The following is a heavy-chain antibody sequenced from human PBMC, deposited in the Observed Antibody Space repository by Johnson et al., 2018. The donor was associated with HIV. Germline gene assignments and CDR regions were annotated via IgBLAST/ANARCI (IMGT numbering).Heavy chain of an antibody. J-gene: IGHJ3*02. V-gene: IGHV3-9*01. CDR2: ISWNSGSI. Sequence: EVQLVESGGGLVQPGRSLRLSCVASGFTFDDYAMHWVRQAPGKGLEWVSGISWNSGSIDYADSVKGRFTISRDNAKNSLYLQMNSLRAEDTALYYCAKDMGYSSSYDAFDIWGQGTMVTVSS. CDR3: AKDMGYSSSYDAFDI. CDR1: GFTFDDYA. D-gene: IGHD6-6*01.